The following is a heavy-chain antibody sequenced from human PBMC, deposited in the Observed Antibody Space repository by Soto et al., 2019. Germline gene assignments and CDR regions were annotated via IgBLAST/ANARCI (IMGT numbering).Heavy chain of an antibody. CDR2: IYYSGST. D-gene: IGHD1-26*01. V-gene: IGHV4-61*01. CDR1: GGSVSSGSYY. Sequence: QVQLHESGPGLVKPSETLSLTCTVSGGSVSSGSYYWSWIRQPPGKGLEWIGYIYYSGSTNYNPSLKSRVTISVDTSKHLSALKLSSLTAADTAVYYCASKVGATNFDYWRQGTLVTFSS. CDR3: ASKVGATNFDY. J-gene: IGHJ4*02.